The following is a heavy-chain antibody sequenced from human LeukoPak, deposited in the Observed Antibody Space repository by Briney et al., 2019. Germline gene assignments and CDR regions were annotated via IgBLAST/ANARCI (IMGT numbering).Heavy chain of an antibody. CDR1: GFTFSSFS. V-gene: IGHV3-30*04. D-gene: IGHD4-23*01. J-gene: IGHJ4*02. CDR2: ISHDGSHK. CDR3: ARDPNRLADYGGDYFDH. Sequence: GGSLRLSCVASGFTFSSFSMHWVRQAPGNGLEWVAVISHDGSHKSYADSVRGRFTISRDNSKNSLSLQMNTLRPEDTALFYCARDPNRLADYGGDYFDHWGQGTLVTVSS.